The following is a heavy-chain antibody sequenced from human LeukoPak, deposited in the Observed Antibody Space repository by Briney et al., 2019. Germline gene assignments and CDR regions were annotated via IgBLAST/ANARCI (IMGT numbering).Heavy chain of an antibody. D-gene: IGHD3-3*01. CDR3: AREGGFYRPLDY. V-gene: IGHV4-4*02. Sequence: SETLSLTCGVSGGSVINTNWWTWVRQPPGKGLEWIGEVHLDGRTNYNPSLGSRLTMSVDVSENQVSLKLTSVTAADTAVYYCAREGGFYRPLDYSGQGTLITVSS. J-gene: IGHJ4*02. CDR2: VHLDGRT. CDR1: GGSVINTNW.